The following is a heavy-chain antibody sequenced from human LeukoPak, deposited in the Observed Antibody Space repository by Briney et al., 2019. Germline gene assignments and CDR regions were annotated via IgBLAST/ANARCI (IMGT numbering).Heavy chain of an antibody. CDR2: ISSSSSYI. CDR3: ARVSYCGGDCSTGSFDY. J-gene: IGHJ4*02. Sequence: GGSLRLSCAASGFTFSSYWMHWVRQAPGKGLEWVSSISSSSSYIYYADSVKGRFTISRDNAKNSLYLQMNSLRAEDTAVYYCARVSYCGGDCSTGSFDYWGQGTLVTVSS. V-gene: IGHV3-21*01. CDR1: GFTFSSYW. D-gene: IGHD2-21*02.